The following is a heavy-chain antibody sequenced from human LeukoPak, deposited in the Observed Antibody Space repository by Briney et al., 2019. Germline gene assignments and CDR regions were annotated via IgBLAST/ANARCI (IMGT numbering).Heavy chain of an antibody. Sequence: SGGSLRLSCSASGFTFSSYSMNWVRQAPRKGLQWVSYISSSSTIYYADSVKGRFTISRDNAKNSLYLQMNSLRDEDTAVYYCARDRVARVDAFDIWGQGTMVTVSS. CDR3: ARDRVARVDAFDI. J-gene: IGHJ3*02. V-gene: IGHV3-48*02. CDR1: GFTFSSYS. CDR2: ISSSSTI.